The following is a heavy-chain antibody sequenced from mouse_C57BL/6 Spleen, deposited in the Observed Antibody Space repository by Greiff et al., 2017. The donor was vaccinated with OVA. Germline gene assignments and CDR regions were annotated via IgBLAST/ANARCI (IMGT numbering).Heavy chain of an antibody. J-gene: IGHJ3*01. D-gene: IGHD1-1*01. Sequence: VQLQQPGAELVKPGASVKMSCKASGYTFTSYWITWVKQRPGQGLEWIGDIYPGSGSTNYNEKFKSKATLTVDTSSSTAYMQLSSLTSEDSAVDYCARGGSYGSRAAWCAYWGKGTLVTVSA. CDR1: GYTFTSYW. CDR2: IYPGSGST. CDR3: ARGGSYGSRAAWCAY. V-gene: IGHV1-55*01.